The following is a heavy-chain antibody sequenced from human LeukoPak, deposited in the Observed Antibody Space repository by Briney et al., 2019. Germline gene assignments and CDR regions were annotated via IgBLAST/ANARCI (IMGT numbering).Heavy chain of an antibody. Sequence: GGSLRLSCAASGFTFSSYWMTWVRQAPGKGLEWLASIKEDGSEKYYVDSVKGRFTISRDNAKNSLYLQMNSLRAEDTAVYYCARGRGMGYWGQGTLVTVSS. CDR2: IKEDGSEK. CDR3: ARGRGMGY. D-gene: IGHD3-16*01. CDR1: GFTFSSYW. J-gene: IGHJ4*02. V-gene: IGHV3-7*01.